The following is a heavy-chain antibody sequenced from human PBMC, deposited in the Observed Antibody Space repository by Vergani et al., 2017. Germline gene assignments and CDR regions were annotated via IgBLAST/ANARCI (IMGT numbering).Heavy chain of an antibody. Sequence: EVQLLESGGSLKQPGGSVRLSCAASGFTFSTYAMHWVRQAPGKGLEWVSALTGGGGSTYYADSFKGRFIISRDNSRYTLYLQMNSLRPEDTATYYCLKDAGSYENFFDSWCQGTLVTVSS. CDR3: LKDAGSYENFFDS. J-gene: IGHJ4*02. D-gene: IGHD1-26*01. CDR1: GFTFSTYA. V-gene: IGHV3-23*01. CDR2: LTGGGGST.